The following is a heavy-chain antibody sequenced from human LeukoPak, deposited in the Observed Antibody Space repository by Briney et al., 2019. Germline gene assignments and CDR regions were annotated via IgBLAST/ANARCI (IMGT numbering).Heavy chain of an antibody. Sequence: ASLKVSCKASGYTFTEYNIHWVRQAPGLGLEWMGWINPNSGGTNYAQKFQGRVTMTRDTSINTAYMEVSRLSSDDTAVYYCARPTLRVSGSFPFWGQGTLVTVSS. CDR1: GYTFTEYN. CDR2: INPNSGGT. D-gene: IGHD1-26*01. CDR3: ARPTLRVSGSFPF. V-gene: IGHV1-2*02. J-gene: IGHJ4*02.